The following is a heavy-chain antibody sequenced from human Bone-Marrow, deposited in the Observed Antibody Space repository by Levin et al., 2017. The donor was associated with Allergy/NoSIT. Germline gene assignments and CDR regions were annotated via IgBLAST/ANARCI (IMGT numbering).Heavy chain of an antibody. Sequence: GSLRLSCAVYGGSFSGYYWSWIRQPPGKGLEWIGEINHSGSTNYNPSLKSRVTISVDTSKNQFSLKLSSVTAADTAVYYCARERIAVADPFDYWGQGTLVTVSS. CDR1: GGSFSGYY. CDR2: INHSGST. V-gene: IGHV4-34*01. J-gene: IGHJ4*02. CDR3: ARERIAVADPFDY. D-gene: IGHD6-19*01.